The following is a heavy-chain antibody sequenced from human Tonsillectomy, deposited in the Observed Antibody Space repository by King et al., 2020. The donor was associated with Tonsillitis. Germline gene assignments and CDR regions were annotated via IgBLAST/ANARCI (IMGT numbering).Heavy chain of an antibody. CDR2: IYYSGHT. J-gene: IGHJ4*02. D-gene: IGHD6-13*01. CDR3: ARQGSAAGTEPFDF. Sequence: QLQESGPGLVKPSETLSLTCTVSGGSISSDTSYWGWIRQPAGKGLEWIGNIYYSGHTYYNPSLKSRVTLSIDTSKNQFSLKVSSVTAADTAVYYCARQGSAAGTEPFDFWGQGTLVTVSS. CDR1: GGSISSDTSY. V-gene: IGHV4-39*07.